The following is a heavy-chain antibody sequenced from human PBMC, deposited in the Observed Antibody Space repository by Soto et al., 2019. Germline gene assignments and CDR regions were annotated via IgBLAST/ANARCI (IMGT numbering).Heavy chain of an antibody. J-gene: IGHJ4*02. D-gene: IGHD3-3*01. CDR3: ARTLRSRYYKVDY. CDR1: GGSVSSGGYY. CDR2: IYYRGST. Sequence: PSGTLPLTCTVSGGSVSSGGYYWSCIRQPPGKGLECIGYIYYRGSTNYNPSLKSRVTISVDTSKNQSSLKLSSVTAADTAVYYCARTLRSRYYKVDYCGQGTLVTVFS. V-gene: IGHV4-61*08.